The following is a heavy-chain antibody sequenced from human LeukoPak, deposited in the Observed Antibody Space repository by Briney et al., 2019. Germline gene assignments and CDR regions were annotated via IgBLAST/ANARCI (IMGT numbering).Heavy chain of an antibody. CDR1: GGSISSYY. V-gene: IGHV4-59*08. CDR2: IYYSGSS. J-gene: IGHJ4*02. CDR3: ARSVQRLVVDY. D-gene: IGHD6-13*01. Sequence: PSETLSLTCTVSGGSISSYYWSWIRHPPGKGLEWIGDIYYSGSSNYNPPLKSRVTISVDTSKNQFSLKLSSVTAADTAVYYCARSVQRLVVDYWGQGTLVTVSS.